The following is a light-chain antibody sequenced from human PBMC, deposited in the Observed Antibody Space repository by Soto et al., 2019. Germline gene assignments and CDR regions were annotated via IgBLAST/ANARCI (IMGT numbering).Light chain of an antibody. V-gene: IGKV1-27*01. CDR1: QGIGTY. CDR3: QRYDSAPLT. CDR2: ASS. J-gene: IGKJ4*01. Sequence: IQLTESPSSLSASVGDRVTVTCRASQGIGTYLVWYHQKSGKAPTVLIYASSTLQTGVPSRFSGSGSGTDFTLTISSLQPVDVATYYCQRYDSAPLTFGGGTKVDIK.